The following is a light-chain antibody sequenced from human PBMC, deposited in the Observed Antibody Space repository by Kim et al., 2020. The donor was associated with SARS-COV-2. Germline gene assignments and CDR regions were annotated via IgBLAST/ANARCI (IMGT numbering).Light chain of an antibody. V-gene: IGLV3-1*01. CDR3: QAWDSSTVV. CDR2: QDS. Sequence: VSPGKTASITCSGDKLGDKYACWYQQKPGQSPVLVIYQDSKRPSGIPERFSGSNSGNTATLTISGTQSMDEADYYCQAWDSSTVVFGGGTQLTVL. CDR1: KLGDKY. J-gene: IGLJ2*01.